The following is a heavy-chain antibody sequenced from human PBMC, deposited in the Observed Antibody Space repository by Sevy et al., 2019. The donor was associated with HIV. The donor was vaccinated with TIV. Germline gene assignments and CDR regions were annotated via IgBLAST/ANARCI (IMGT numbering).Heavy chain of an antibody. V-gene: IGHV3-30*18. CDR2: ISYHGRDK. J-gene: IGHJ6*02. CDR1: GIIFTTSG. D-gene: IGHD1-1*01. Sequence: GGCLILSCVVSGIIFTTSGMHWVRQAPGKGLEWVAVISYHGRDKFYADSVKGRATISRDNSKNILYLEMNSLRTEDTAVYYCAKDFTGYNGMDVWGQGTMVTVSS. CDR3: AKDFTGYNGMDV.